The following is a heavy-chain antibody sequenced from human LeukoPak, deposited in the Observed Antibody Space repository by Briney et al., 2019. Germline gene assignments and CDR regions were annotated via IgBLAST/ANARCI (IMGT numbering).Heavy chain of an antibody. CDR3: AKVRDKNNWHWFDP. D-gene: IGHD1-1*01. CDR2: ISGSGGST. J-gene: IGHJ5*02. CDR1: GFTFISYA. Sequence: GGSLRLSCAASGFTFISYAMNWVRQAPGKGPEWVSGISGSGGSTYYADSVKGRFSISRDNSKNTLYLQMNSLRAEDTAVYYCAKVRDKNNWHWFDPWGQGTRVTVSS. V-gene: IGHV3-23*01.